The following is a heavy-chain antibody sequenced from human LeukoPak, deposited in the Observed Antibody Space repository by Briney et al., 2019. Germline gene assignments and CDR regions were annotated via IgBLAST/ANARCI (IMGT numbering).Heavy chain of an antibody. J-gene: IGHJ4*02. CDR3: VRDQGWYYFDY. D-gene: IGHD6-19*01. Sequence: GGSLRLSCEASGFNFRNYWMHWVRQAPGKGLVWVSRVNSDGASTNYADSVKGRFTISRDNAKNRLYLQMNSLRADDTAVYYCVRDQGWYYFDYWGQGALVTVSS. CDR2: VNSDGAST. CDR1: GFNFRNYW. V-gene: IGHV3-74*01.